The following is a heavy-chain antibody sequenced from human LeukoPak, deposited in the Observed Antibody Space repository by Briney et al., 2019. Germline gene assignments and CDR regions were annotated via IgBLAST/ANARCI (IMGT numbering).Heavy chain of an antibody. D-gene: IGHD6-19*01. J-gene: IGHJ4*02. CDR3: AKDFEEGVSGWYQYYFDY. V-gene: IGHV3-30*18. Sequence: PGRSLRLSCAASGFTFSSYGMHWVRQAPGKGLEWVAVISYDGSNKYYADSVKGRFTISRDNSKNTLYLQMNSLRAEDTAVYYCAKDFEEGVSGWYQYYFDYWGQGTLVTVSS. CDR1: GFTFSSYG. CDR2: ISYDGSNK.